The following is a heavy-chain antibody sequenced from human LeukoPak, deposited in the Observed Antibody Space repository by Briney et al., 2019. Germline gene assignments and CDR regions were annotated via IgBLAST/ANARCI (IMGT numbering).Heavy chain of an antibody. J-gene: IGHJ4*02. CDR1: KFIFGDYN. V-gene: IGHV3-21*01. CDR3: VRRETVFGVVTNFDY. D-gene: IGHD3-3*01. Sequence: GGSLRLSRAASKFIFGDYNMSWVRQAPGKGLEWVSSISRSGNDKYYADSVKGRFTISRDNAKNSLYLQMNGLRAEDTAVYYCVRRETVFGVVTNFDYWGQGVLVTVSS. CDR2: ISRSGNDK.